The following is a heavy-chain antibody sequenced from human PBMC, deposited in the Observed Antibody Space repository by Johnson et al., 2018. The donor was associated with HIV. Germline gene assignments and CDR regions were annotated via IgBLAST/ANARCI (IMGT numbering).Heavy chain of an antibody. J-gene: IGHJ3*02. CDR2: MSSDGFNK. V-gene: IGHV3-30-3*01. CDR3: ARSYCSGGSCRIHDAFDI. D-gene: IGHD2-15*01. Sequence: QMLLVESGGGVVQPGRSLRLSCAASGFTFSNYAVHWVRQAPGKGLEWVAVMSSDGFNKYYADSVKGRFTVPRDNSKNTLYLQMNSLRAEDTAVCYCARSYCSGGSCRIHDAFDIWGQGTMVTVSS. CDR1: GFTFSNYA.